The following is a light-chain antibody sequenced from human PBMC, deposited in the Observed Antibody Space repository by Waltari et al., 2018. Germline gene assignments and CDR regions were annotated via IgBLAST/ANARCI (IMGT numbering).Light chain of an antibody. V-gene: IGKV4-1*01. CDR2: WAS. J-gene: IGKJ5*01. Sequence: DIAMTQSPDSLAVSLGERATINCKSSHSVLYSSNNKSYLAWYQQKPGQAPRLLLYWASTLESGVLDRFIGSGSVTDFTLTTSSLQAEEVAVYYCQQYYSTPITFGQGTRLEIK. CDR1: HSVLYSSNNKSY. CDR3: QQYYSTPIT.